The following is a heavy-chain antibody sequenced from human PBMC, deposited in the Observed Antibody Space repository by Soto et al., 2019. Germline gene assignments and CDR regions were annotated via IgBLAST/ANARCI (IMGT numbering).Heavy chain of an antibody. J-gene: IGHJ4*02. D-gene: IGHD4-17*01. Sequence: DVQLLESGGGGVQPGGSLRLSCVASGVTFSSFAMSWVSPAPGKGLEWVSAISGGGGGTYYADSVRGRFIISRDIPENTLLLQMPNLRAEDTAVYYCAKRRDYGGTYRKRHFDSWGPGTLVTVSS. CDR2: ISGGGGGT. CDR3: AKRRDYGGTYRKRHFDS. CDR1: GVTFSSFA. V-gene: IGHV3-23*01.